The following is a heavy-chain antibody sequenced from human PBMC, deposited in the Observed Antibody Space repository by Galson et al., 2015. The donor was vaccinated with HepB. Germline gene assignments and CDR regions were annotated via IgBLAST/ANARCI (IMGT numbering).Heavy chain of an antibody. J-gene: IGHJ3*02. CDR2: INPSGGST. CDR3: ARKPRVVAVADDAFDI. D-gene: IGHD2-15*01. V-gene: IGHV1-46*01. Sequence: SVKVSCKASRHTFTSYYMNWVRQAPGQGLEWMGKINPSGGSTSYAQKFQGRVTMTRDTSTSTVYMELSSLRSEDTAVYYCARKPRVVAVADDAFDIWGRGTMVTVSS. CDR1: RHTFTSYY.